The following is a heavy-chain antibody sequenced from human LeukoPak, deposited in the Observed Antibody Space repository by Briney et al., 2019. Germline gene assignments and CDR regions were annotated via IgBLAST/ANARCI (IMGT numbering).Heavy chain of an antibody. Sequence: SETLPLTCAVYGGSFSGYYWSWIRQPPGKGLEWIGEINHSGSTNYNPSLKSRVTISVDTFKNQFSLKLSSVTAADTAVYYCARGKGFSIAAAGRWFDPWGQGTLVTVSS. D-gene: IGHD6-13*01. J-gene: IGHJ5*02. CDR1: GGSFSGYY. V-gene: IGHV4-34*01. CDR2: INHSGST. CDR3: ARGKGFSIAAAGRWFDP.